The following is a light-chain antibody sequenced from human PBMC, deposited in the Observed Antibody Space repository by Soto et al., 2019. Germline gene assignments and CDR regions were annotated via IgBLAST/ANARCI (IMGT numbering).Light chain of an antibody. CDR1: QTVYNY. Sequence: EIVLTQSPATLSLSPGERATLSCRASQTVYNYLAWYQQRPGQAPRLLIYDASNRATGIPARFSGSGSGTDFPLTITRREPEDLAVYFCQQRYDLPLTFGGGSRIEVK. CDR2: DAS. CDR3: QQRYDLPLT. J-gene: IGKJ4*01. V-gene: IGKV3-11*01.